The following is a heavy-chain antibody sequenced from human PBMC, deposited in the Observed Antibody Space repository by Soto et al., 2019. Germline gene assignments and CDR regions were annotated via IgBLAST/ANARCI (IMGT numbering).Heavy chain of an antibody. Sequence: SVKVSCKASGGTFSSYTISWVRQAPGQGLEWMGRIIPILGIANYAQKFQGRVTITADKSTSTAYMELSSLRSEDTAVYYCARVEFYDFWSGYYRDYYYYYMDVWGKGTTVTVSS. CDR3: ARVEFYDFWSGYYRDYYYYYMDV. D-gene: IGHD3-3*01. V-gene: IGHV1-69*02. J-gene: IGHJ6*03. CDR2: IIPILGIA. CDR1: GGTFSSYT.